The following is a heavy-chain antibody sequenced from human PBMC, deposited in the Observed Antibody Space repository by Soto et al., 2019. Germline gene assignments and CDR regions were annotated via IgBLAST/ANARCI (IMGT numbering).Heavy chain of an antibody. CDR1: GFTFSSYA. CDR2: ISGSGGST. CDR3: ARDRGYYDSSGYWYFDL. Sequence: GGSLRLSCSASGFTFSSYAMSWVRQAPGKGLEWVSAISGSGGSTYYADSVKGRFTISRDNAKNSLYLQMNSLRAEDTAVYYCARDRGYYDSSGYWYFDLWGRGTLVTVSS. D-gene: IGHD3-22*01. V-gene: IGHV3-23*01. J-gene: IGHJ2*01.